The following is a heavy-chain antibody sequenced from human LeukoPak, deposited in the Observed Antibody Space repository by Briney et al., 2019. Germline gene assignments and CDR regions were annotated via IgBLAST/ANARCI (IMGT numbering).Heavy chain of an antibody. CDR2: IDYSGST. Sequence: SETLSLTCTVCGGSISSYYWSWLRQPPGKGLEWIGYIDYSGSTNYNPSPKSRVTISVDTSKNQFSLKLSSVTAADTAVYYCARTSSGYCSYFDYWGQGTLVTVSS. J-gene: IGHJ4*02. V-gene: IGHV4-59*08. D-gene: IGHD3-22*01. CDR3: ARTSSGYCSYFDY. CDR1: GGSISSYY.